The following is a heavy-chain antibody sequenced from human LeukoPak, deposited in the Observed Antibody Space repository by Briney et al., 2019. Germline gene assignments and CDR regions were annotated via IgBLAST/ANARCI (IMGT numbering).Heavy chain of an antibody. V-gene: IGHV1-2*02. CDR3: ARDPRGTYDY. CDR1: GYTFTAAYN. J-gene: IGHJ4*02. Sequence: SFKVSCKASGYTFTAAYNIHWLRQAPGQGPEFMGWINPSSGDTRYAQKFQGRVIVTRDTVISTAYMEMSSLTSDDTAVYYCARDPRGTYDYWGQGTLVTVSS. CDR2: INPSSGDT. D-gene: IGHD5-12*01.